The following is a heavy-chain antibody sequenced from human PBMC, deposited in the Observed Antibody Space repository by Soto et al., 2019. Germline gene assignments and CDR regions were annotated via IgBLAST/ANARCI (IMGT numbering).Heavy chain of an antibody. V-gene: IGHV3-53*04. J-gene: IGHJ6*03. D-gene: IGHD2-15*01. CDR2: IYSGGST. CDR1: GFTVSSNY. Sequence: GGSLRLSCAASGFTVSSNYMSWVRQAPGKGLEWVSVIYSGGSTYYADSVKGRFTISRHNSKNTLYLQMNSLRAEDTAVYYCARMRSGYCSGGSCYPGYYYMDVWGKGTTVTVSS. CDR3: ARMRSGYCSGGSCYPGYYYMDV.